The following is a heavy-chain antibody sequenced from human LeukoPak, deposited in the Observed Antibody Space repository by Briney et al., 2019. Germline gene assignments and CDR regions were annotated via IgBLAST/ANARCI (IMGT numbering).Heavy chain of an antibody. CDR3: ARINWNPDY. D-gene: IGHD1-1*01. Sequence: KPSETLSLTCAVYGGSFSGYYWSWIRQPPGKGLEWIGEINHSGSTNYNPSLKSRVTISVDTSKNQFSLKLSSVTAADTAVYYCARINWNPDYWGQGTLVTVSS. CDR1: GGSFSGYY. V-gene: IGHV4-34*01. J-gene: IGHJ4*02. CDR2: INHSGST.